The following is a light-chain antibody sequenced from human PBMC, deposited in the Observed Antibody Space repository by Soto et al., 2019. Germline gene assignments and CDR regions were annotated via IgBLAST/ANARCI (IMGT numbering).Light chain of an antibody. J-gene: IGKJ2*01. CDR2: DAS. CDR1: QSISGW. V-gene: IGKV1-5*01. CDR3: QQYNSDPYT. Sequence: DIQMTQSPSTLSASVGDTVSITCRASQSISGWMAWYQQKPGKVPKLLIFDASSLESGVPSRFSGSGSGTIFTLTISGLQPGDFATYYCQQYNSDPYTFGQGTKLEIK.